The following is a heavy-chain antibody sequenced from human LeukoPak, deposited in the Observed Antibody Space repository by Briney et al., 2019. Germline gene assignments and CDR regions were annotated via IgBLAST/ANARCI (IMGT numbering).Heavy chain of an antibody. J-gene: IGHJ4*02. CDR2: IKQGGSEK. Sequence: GGSLRLSCTASGFTFSNYCMTWVRQAPGKGLEWVANIKQGGSEKYYVDSVKGRFTISRDNAKNSLYLQMNSLRAEDTAVYYCVSGTGAHGYWGQGTLVTVSS. CDR1: GFTFSNYC. D-gene: IGHD1-1*01. V-gene: IGHV3-7*03. CDR3: VSGTGAHGY.